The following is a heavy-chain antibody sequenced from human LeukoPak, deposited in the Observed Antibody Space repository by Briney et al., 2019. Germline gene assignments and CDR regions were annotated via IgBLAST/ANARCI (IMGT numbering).Heavy chain of an antibody. CDR3: ARDSYVDSEAVRWFDP. Sequence: GGSLRLSCAASGFTVSTNYMIWVRQAPGKGLEWVSVIYSGGDTYYADSVKGRFTISRDNSKNTLYLQMNSLRAEDTAVYYCARDSYVDSEAVRWFDPWGQGTLVTVSS. CDR1: GFTVSTNY. CDR2: IYSGGDT. D-gene: IGHD4-17*01. V-gene: IGHV3-66*01. J-gene: IGHJ5*02.